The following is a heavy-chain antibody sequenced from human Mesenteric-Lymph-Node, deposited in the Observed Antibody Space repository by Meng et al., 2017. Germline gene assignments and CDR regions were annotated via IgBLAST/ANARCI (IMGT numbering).Heavy chain of an antibody. CDR3: ATPLPYSYSSNWDLSC. Sequence: GGSLRLSCAASGFTFSSYAMSWVRQAPGKGLEWVSAISGSGGSTYYADSVKGRFTISRDNSKNTLFLQMNSLRAEDTAVYYCATPLPYSYSSNWDLSCWGQGTLVTVSS. V-gene: IGHV3-23*01. CDR2: ISGSGGST. D-gene: IGHD6-13*01. J-gene: IGHJ4*02. CDR1: GFTFSSYA.